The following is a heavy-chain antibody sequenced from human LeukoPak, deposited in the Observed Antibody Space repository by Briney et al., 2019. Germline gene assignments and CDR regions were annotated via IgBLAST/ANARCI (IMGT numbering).Heavy chain of an antibody. Sequence: PGGSLRLSCAASGFTFSSYAMNWVRQAPGKGLEWVSAISGSGGSTYYFVKGRFTISRDNSKNTLYLQMNSLRAEDTAVYYCAKGYCSSTSCKESFFDYWGQRTLVTVSS. CDR1: GFTFSSYA. CDR2: ISGSGGST. CDR3: AKGYCSSTSCKESFFDY. V-gene: IGHV3-23*01. J-gene: IGHJ4*02. D-gene: IGHD2-2*01.